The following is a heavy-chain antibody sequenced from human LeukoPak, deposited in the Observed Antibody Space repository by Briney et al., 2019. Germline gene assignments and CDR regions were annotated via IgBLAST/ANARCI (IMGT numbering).Heavy chain of an antibody. J-gene: IGHJ4*02. CDR3: AKEGDWELRPFDY. CDR2: IYHSGST. Sequence: SETLSLTCTVSGYSISSGYYWGWIRQPPGKGLEWIGSIYHSGSTYYNPSLKSRVTISVDTSKNQFSLKLSSVTAADTAVYYCAKEGDWELRPFDYWGQGTLVTVSS. D-gene: IGHD1-26*01. V-gene: IGHV4-38-2*02. CDR1: GYSISSGYY.